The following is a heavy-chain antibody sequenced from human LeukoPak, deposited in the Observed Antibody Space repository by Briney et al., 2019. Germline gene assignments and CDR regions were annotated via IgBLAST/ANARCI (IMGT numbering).Heavy chain of an antibody. CDR2: INQDGSVK. CDR1: GFTFRRYW. CDR3: ARVGYSGWNLEY. D-gene: IGHD5-12*01. V-gene: IGHV3-7*01. Sequence: PGGSLRLSCAASGFTFRRYWTSWVRQAPGKGLEWVANINQDGSVKYYVDSVKGRFTISRDNAKNSLYVEMNSLRDEDTAVYYCARVGYSGWNLEYWGQGTLVTVSS. J-gene: IGHJ4*02.